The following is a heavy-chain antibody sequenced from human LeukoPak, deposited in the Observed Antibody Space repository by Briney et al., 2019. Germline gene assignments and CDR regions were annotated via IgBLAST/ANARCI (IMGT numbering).Heavy chain of an antibody. CDR3: ARVGTVVPAAFDY. D-gene: IGHD2-2*01. CDR2: IYYSGST. Sequence: SETLSLTCTVSGGSISSYYWSWIRQPPGKGLEWIGYIYYSGSTNYNPSLKSRVTISVDTSKNQFSLKLSFVTAADTAVYYCARVGTVVPAAFDYWGQGTLVTVSS. J-gene: IGHJ4*02. CDR1: GGSISSYY. V-gene: IGHV4-59*01.